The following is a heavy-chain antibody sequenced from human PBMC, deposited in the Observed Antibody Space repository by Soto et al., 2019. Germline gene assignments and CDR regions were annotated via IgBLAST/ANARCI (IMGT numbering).Heavy chain of an antibody. V-gene: IGHV4-59*12. Sequence: PSETLSLTCTVSGGSIISYDWSWIRQPPGKRLDWIGYIYYSGRTTYNPSLKSRVTISVDTSKNQVSLKLSSVTAADTAVYYCARGYGGFDYWGQGTLVTVSS. CDR1: GGSIISYD. CDR3: ARGYGGFDY. D-gene: IGHD5-18*01. CDR2: IYYSGRT. J-gene: IGHJ4*02.